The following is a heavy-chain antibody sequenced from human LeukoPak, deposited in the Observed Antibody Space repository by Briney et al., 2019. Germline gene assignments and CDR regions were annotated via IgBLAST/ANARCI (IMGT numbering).Heavy chain of an antibody. J-gene: IGHJ4*02. CDR1: GGSISSYY. CDR2: IYYSGST. V-gene: IGHV4-59*01. CDR3: ARYYVWGSYRYKYFDY. Sequence: SETLSLTCTVSGGSISSYYWSWIRQPPGKGLEWIGYIYYSGSTNYNPSPKSRVTISVDTSKNQFSLKLSSVTAADTAVYYCARYYVWGSYRYKYFDYWGQGTLVTVSS. D-gene: IGHD3-16*02.